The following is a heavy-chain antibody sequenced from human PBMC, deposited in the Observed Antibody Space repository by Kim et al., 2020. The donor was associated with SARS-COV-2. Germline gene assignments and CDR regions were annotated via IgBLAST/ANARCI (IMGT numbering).Heavy chain of an antibody. D-gene: IGHD3-10*01. CDR2: IYYSGST. CDR3: ARGDRGDAFDS. CDR1: GVSISSYY. Sequence: SETLSLTCTVSGVSISSYYWSWIRQPPGKGLEWIGYIYYSGSTNYNPSFKSRVTISVDTSKNQFSLKLSSVPAAETAVYYCARGDRGDAFDSWGQGSMVTVSS. V-gene: IGHV4-59*01. J-gene: IGHJ3*02.